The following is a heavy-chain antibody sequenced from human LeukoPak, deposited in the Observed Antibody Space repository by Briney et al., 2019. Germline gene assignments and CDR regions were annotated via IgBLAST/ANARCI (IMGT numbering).Heavy chain of an antibody. CDR3: AKEGTKYYDILTAKGYYFDY. CDR1: GSTFSSYA. D-gene: IGHD3-9*01. Sequence: PGGSLRLSCAASGSTFSSYAMSWVRQAPGKGLEWVSAISGSGGSTYYADSVKGRFTISRDNSKNTLYLQMNSLRAEDTAVYYCAKEGTKYYDILTAKGYYFDYWGQGTLVTVSS. J-gene: IGHJ4*02. CDR2: ISGSGGST. V-gene: IGHV3-23*01.